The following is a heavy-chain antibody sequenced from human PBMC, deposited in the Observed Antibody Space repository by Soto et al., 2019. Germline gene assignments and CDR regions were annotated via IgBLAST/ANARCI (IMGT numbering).Heavy chain of an antibody. CDR1: GGSISSSNW. D-gene: IGHD3-3*01. CDR2: IYHSGST. CDR3: ARDSFWSGYPFFDY. V-gene: IGHV4-4*02. J-gene: IGHJ4*02. Sequence: SETLSLTCAVSGGSISSSNWWSWVRQPPGKGLEWIGEIYHSGSTNYNPSLKSRDTISVDKSKNQFSLKLSSVTAADTAVYYCARDSFWSGYPFFDYWGQGTLVTVSS.